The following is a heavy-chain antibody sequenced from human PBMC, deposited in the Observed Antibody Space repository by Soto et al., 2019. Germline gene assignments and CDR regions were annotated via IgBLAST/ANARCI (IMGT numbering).Heavy chain of an antibody. CDR2: ISSSSSTI. CDR3: AGHERWLQFGWFDP. Sequence: GGSLRLSCAASGFTFSSYSMNWVRQAPGKGLEWVSYISSSSSTIYYADSVKGRFTISRDNAKNSLYLQMNSLRDEDTAVYYCAGHERWLQFGWFDPWGQGTLVTVSS. J-gene: IGHJ5*02. V-gene: IGHV3-48*02. CDR1: GFTFSSYS. D-gene: IGHD5-12*01.